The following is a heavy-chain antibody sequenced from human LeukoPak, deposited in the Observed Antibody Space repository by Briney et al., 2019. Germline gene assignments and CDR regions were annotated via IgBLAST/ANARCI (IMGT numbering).Heavy chain of an antibody. D-gene: IGHD6-19*01. CDR1: GFTFDDYA. J-gene: IGHJ4*02. V-gene: IGHV3-9*01. CDR3: AKDRVAGTGGYLDY. Sequence: PGGSLRLSCAASGFTFDDYAMHWVRQAPGKGLEWVSGISWNSGSIGYADSVKGRFTISRDNAKNSLYLQMNSLRAEDTALYYCAKDRVAGTGGYLDYWGQGTLVTVSS. CDR2: ISWNSGSI.